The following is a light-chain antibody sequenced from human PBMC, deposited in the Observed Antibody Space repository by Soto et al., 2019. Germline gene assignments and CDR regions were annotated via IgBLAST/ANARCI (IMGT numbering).Light chain of an antibody. Sequence: EIVMTQSPGTLSLSPGDRATLSCRASQSVSSNYVAWFHQKPGQAPRLLIYGASSRATGIPDRFSGSGSGTDFSLTISRLEPEDLSVYYCQQYGRSPFTVGPGTKVDI. CDR2: GAS. J-gene: IGKJ3*01. CDR1: QSVSSNY. V-gene: IGKV3-20*01. CDR3: QQYGRSPFT.